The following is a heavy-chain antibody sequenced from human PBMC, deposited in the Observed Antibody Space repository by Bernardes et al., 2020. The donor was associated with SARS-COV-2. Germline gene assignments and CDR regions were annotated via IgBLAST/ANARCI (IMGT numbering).Heavy chain of an antibody. CDR2: IDWDDDK. J-gene: IGHJ6*02. D-gene: IGHD2-2*01. Sequence: SGPTLVKPTQTLTLTCTFSGFSLSTSGMCVSWIRQPPGKALEWLARIDWDDDKYYNTSLKTRLTISKDTSKKLVVLTMTNMDPVDTATYYCVRECVAVVAWGQGATVTVSS. CDR3: VRECVAVVA. CDR1: GFSLSTSGMC. V-gene: IGHV2-70*11.